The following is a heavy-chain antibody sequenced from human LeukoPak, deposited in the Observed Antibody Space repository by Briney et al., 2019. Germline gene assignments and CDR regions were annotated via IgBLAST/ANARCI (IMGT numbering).Heavy chain of an antibody. CDR3: AKDHYYGSGKDNWFDP. V-gene: IGHV3-23*01. J-gene: IGHJ5*02. CDR2: ISGSGGST. Sequence: GGSLRLSCAASGFTFSSYEMNWVRQAPGKGLEWVSAISGSGGSTYYADSVKGRFTISRDNSKNTLYLQMNSLRAEDTAVYYCAKDHYYGSGKDNWFDPWGQGTLVTVSS. D-gene: IGHD3-10*01. CDR1: GFTFSSYE.